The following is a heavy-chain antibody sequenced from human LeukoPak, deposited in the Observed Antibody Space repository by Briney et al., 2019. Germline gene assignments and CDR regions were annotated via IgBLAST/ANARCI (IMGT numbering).Heavy chain of an antibody. D-gene: IGHD1-26*01. J-gene: IGHJ3*02. Sequence: GGSLRPSCAASGFTFSSYAMHWVRQAPGKGLDWAAVISSDGNTQYNADSVKGRFTISRDNSNNTLYLQMNSLRADDTAIYYCARRRIVGSTDDAFDIWGQGTMVTLSS. CDR3: ARRRIVGSTDDAFDI. CDR1: GFTFSSYA. CDR2: ISSDGNTQ. V-gene: IGHV3-30-3*01.